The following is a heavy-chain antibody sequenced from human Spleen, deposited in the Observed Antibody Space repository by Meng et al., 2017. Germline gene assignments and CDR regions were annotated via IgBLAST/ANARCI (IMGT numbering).Heavy chain of an antibody. V-gene: IGHV4-39*01. J-gene: IGHJ4*02. CDR2: IGHSGFT. CDR1: GGSISTSGYY. D-gene: IGHD1-7*01. CDR3: TRGYGSTWPTSDY. Sequence: QPQLQESGPGLVKPSEALSLTCSVSGGSISTSGYYWGWIRQPPGKGLEWIGSIGHSGFTYYTPSLKSRVTVSTDTSRNQFFLWLTSVTAADTAVYYCTRGYGSTWPTSDYWGQGTLVTVSS.